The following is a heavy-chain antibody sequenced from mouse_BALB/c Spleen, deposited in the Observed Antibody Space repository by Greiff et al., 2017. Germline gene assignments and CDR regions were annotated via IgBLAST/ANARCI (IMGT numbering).Heavy chain of an antibody. D-gene: IGHD2-1*01. CDR3: TRRGGNYPFFAY. CDR1: GYTFTSYY. Sequence: QVQLQQSGAELVKPGASVKLSCKASGYTFTSYYMYWVKQRPGQGLEWIGEINPSNGGTNFNEKFKSKATLTVDKSSSTAYMQLSSLTSDDSAVYYCTRRGGNYPFFAYWGQGTLVTVSA. CDR2: INPSNGGT. V-gene: IGHV1S81*02. J-gene: IGHJ3*01.